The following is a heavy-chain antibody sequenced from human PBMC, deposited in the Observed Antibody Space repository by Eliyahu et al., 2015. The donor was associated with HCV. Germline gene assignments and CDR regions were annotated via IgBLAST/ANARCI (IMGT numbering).Heavy chain of an antibody. CDR1: GGSXXXSDFF. J-gene: IGHJ4*02. D-gene: IGHD6-13*01. CDR2: IYYSGST. Sequence: QVLLQASGPGLVKPSQXLSLTCSVXGGSXXXSDFFWTWIRQXPGKGLEWIGYIYYSGSTYYNPSLKSRLTLSVDTSKNQFSLRLTSVTAADTALYYCARGWESAAAKAFDFWGRGTLVSVSS. CDR3: ARGWESAAAKAFDF. V-gene: IGHV4-30-4*08.